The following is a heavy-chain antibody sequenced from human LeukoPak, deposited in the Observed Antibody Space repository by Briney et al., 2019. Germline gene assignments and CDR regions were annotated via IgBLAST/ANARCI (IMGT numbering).Heavy chain of an antibody. CDR3: AKDPHQVFDI. Sequence: QPGGSLRLSCAASGFTLRSYGMHWVRQAPGKGLEWVSFIRDDGSNKYYVDSVKGRFTVSRDDSKDTLYLQLNSLRPEDTAVYYCAKDPHQVFDIWGQGTMVTVSS. CDR1: GFTLRSYG. V-gene: IGHV3-30*02. CDR2: IRDDGSNK. J-gene: IGHJ3*02. D-gene: IGHD2-2*01.